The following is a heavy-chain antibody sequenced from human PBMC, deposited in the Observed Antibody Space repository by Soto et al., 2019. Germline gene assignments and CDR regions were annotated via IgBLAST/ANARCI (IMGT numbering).Heavy chain of an antibody. CDR2: IYYSGSI. CDR3: ARYTGKTLRYFGYMDV. V-gene: IGHV4-39*01. CDR1: GGSISSSSYY. Sequence: SETLSLTCTVSGGSISSSSYYWGWIRQPPGKGLEWIGSIYYSGSIYYNPSLKSRVTISVDTSKNQFSLKLSSVTAADTAVYYCARYTGKTLRYFGYMDVWGKGTTVTVS. D-gene: IGHD3-9*01. J-gene: IGHJ6*03.